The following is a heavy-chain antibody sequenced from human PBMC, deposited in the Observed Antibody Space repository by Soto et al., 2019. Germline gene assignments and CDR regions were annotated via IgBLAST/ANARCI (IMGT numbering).Heavy chain of an antibody. V-gene: IGHV3-21*01. J-gene: IGHJ6*02. CDR1: GFTFNSYT. CDR2: ITSSGSYI. Sequence: SLRLSCAASGFTFNSYTMNWVRQAPGKGLEWVSSITSSGSYIYYADSVKGRFTISRDNAKNSLYLQMDSPRAEDTAVYYCAKEVGRSYYGMDVWGQGTTVTVSS. D-gene: IGHD1-26*01. CDR3: AKEVGRSYYGMDV.